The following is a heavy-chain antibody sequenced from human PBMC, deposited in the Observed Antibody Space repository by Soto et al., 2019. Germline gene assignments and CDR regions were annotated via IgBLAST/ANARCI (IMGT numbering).Heavy chain of an antibody. Sequence: GGSLRLSCAASGFTFSSYAMSWVRQAPGKGLEWVSAISGSGSNTYYADSVKGRFTISRDNSKNTLYLQMNSLRAEDTAVYYCARDTTSYYYDSSGLDAMDVWGQGTTVTVSS. V-gene: IGHV3-23*01. D-gene: IGHD3-22*01. CDR3: ARDTTSYYYDSSGLDAMDV. CDR1: GFTFSSYA. J-gene: IGHJ6*02. CDR2: ISGSGSNT.